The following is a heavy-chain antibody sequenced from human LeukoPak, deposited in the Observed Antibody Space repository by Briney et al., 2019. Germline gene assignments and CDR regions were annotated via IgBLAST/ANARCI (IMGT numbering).Heavy chain of an antibody. CDR3: AKESRYYYGSGSFSSQFDY. CDR1: GFTFSGYA. CDR2: ISGSGVST. J-gene: IGHJ4*02. V-gene: IGHV3-23*01. Sequence: PGGSLRLSCAASGFTFSGYAMSWVRQAPGKGLEWVSTISGSGVSTYYADSVKGRFTSPRDNSKNTLYLQMNNLRAEDTAVYYCAKESRYYYGSGSFSSQFDYWGQGNLVTVSS. D-gene: IGHD3-10*01.